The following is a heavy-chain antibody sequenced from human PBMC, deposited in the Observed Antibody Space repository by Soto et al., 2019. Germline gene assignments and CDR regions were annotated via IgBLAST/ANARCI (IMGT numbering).Heavy chain of an antibody. D-gene: IGHD3-10*01. V-gene: IGHV3-30*03. CDR2: ISYDGSNK. Sequence: GGSLRLSCAASGFTFSSYGMHWVRQAPGKGLEWVAVISYDGSNKYYADSVKGRFTISRDNSKNTLYLQMNSLRAEDTAVYYCATRYGSGSYYKYSHFDYSGQGTLVTVSS. CDR1: GFTFSSYG. J-gene: IGHJ4*02. CDR3: ATRYGSGSYYKYSHFDY.